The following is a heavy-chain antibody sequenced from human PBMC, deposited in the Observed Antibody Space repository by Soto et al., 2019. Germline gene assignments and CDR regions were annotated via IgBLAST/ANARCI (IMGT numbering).Heavy chain of an antibody. CDR1: GGSISSGGYS. J-gene: IGHJ4*02. CDR3: ARGLAFDY. V-gene: IGHV4-30-2*01. Sequence: KSWETLSLTCAVSGGSISSGGYSWSWIRQPPGRGLEWIGYIYHSGSTYYNPSLTSRVTISVDRSKNQFSLKVSSVTAADTAVYYCARGLAFDYWGQGILVTVSS. CDR2: IYHSGST.